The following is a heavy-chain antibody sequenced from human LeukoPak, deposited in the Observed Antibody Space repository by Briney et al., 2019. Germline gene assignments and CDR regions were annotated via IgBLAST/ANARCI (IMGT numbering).Heavy chain of an antibody. Sequence: PGGSLRLSCAGSGFPFSNHWMSWVRQAPGKGLEWVANIKQDGSEKYYVDSVKGRFTISRDNAKKSVYLQMNSLRAEDTAVYYCATHILSELRYFDWSTNEWGQGTLVTVSS. CDR1: GFPFSNHW. CDR2: IKQDGSEK. V-gene: IGHV3-7*01. D-gene: IGHD3-9*01. CDR3: ATHILSELRYFDWSTNE. J-gene: IGHJ4*02.